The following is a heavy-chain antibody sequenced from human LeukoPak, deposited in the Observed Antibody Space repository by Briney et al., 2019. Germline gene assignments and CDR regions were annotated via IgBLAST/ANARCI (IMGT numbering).Heavy chain of an antibody. Sequence: SGTLSLTCAVSSDSISNNNWWSWVRQPPGKGLEWIGEIYHSGSTNYNPSLKSRVTISVGNSKNQFSLKLTSVTAPDTAVYYCARGGTGALDYWGQGTLVTVSS. CDR2: IYHSGST. J-gene: IGHJ4*02. CDR1: SDSISNNNW. D-gene: IGHD1/OR15-1a*01. V-gene: IGHV4-4*02. CDR3: ARGGTGALDY.